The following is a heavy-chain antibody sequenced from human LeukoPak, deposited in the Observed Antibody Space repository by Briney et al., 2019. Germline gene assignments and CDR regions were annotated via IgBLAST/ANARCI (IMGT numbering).Heavy chain of an antibody. J-gene: IGHJ4*02. D-gene: IGHD1-26*01. Sequence: GGSLRHSCAASGFTFSSYAMHWVRQAPGKGLEYVSAISSNGGSTYYANSVKGRFTISRDNSKNTLYLQMGSLRAEDMAVYYCARGQSRWELLNPPDYWGQGTLVTVSS. CDR2: ISSNGGST. CDR1: GFTFSSYA. CDR3: ARGQSRWELLNPPDY. V-gene: IGHV3-64*01.